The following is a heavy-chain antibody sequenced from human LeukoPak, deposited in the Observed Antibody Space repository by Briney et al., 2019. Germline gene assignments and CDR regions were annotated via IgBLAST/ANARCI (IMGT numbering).Heavy chain of an antibody. CDR3: SREGSDWRGGEYYYYMDV. V-gene: IGHV3-21*01. CDR1: GFTFSTYS. Sequence: GGSLRLSCVASGFTFSTYSMNWVRQAPGKGLEWVSFISTSSNYIYYADSVKGRFTISRDNAKNSLYLQMNSLRAEDTAVYYCSREGSDWRGGEYYYYMDVWGKGTAVTVSS. J-gene: IGHJ6*03. CDR2: ISTSSNYI. D-gene: IGHD6-19*01.